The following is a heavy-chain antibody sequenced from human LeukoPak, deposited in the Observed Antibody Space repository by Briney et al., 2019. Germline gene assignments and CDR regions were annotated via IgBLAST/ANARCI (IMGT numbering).Heavy chain of an antibody. CDR2: IIPIFGTA. Sequence: SVKVSCKASGGTFSSYAISWVRQAPGQGLEWMGRIIPIFGTANYAQKFQGRVTITTDESTSTAYMELSSLRSEDTAVYYCARSKGERYFHLVPAFDVWGQGTMVTVSS. V-gene: IGHV1-69*05. J-gene: IGHJ3*01. CDR1: GGTFSSYA. D-gene: IGHD3-9*01. CDR3: ARSKGERYFHLVPAFDV.